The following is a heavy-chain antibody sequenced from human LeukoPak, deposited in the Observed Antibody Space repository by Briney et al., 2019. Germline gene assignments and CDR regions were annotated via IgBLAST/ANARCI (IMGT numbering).Heavy chain of an antibody. CDR3: ARGVPAAIPYNYFDY. Sequence: SETLSLTCTVSGGSISSGGYYWSWIRQHPGKGLEWIGYIYYSGSTYHNPSLKSRVTISVDTSKNQFSLKLSSVTAADTAVYYCARGVPAAIPYNYFDYWGQGTLVTVSS. V-gene: IGHV4-31*03. D-gene: IGHD2-2*02. J-gene: IGHJ4*02. CDR1: GGSISSGGYY. CDR2: IYYSGST.